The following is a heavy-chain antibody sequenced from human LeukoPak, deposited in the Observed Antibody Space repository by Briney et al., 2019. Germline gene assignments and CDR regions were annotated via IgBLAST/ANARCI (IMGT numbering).Heavy chain of an antibody. Sequence: ASVKVSCKASGYTFISYDINWVRQATGQGLEWMGWMNPNSGNTGYAQKFQGRVTMTRNTSISTAYMELSSLRSEDTAVYYCARVSGVVRVYYYYYGMDVWGQGTTVTVSS. D-gene: IGHD3-16*01. CDR2: MNPNSGNT. J-gene: IGHJ6*02. CDR1: GYTFISYD. V-gene: IGHV1-8*01. CDR3: ARVSGVVRVYYYYYGMDV.